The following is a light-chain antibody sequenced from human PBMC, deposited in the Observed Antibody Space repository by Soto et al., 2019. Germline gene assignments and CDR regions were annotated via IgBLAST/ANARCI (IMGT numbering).Light chain of an antibody. J-gene: IGLJ2*01. CDR2: DVS. V-gene: IGLV2-14*01. CDR1: SIDVGGYNY. CDR3: SSYTSSSTPVV. Sequence: QPVLTQPASVSGSPGQSITISCTGTSIDVGGYNYVSWYQQHPGKAPKLMIYDVSNRPSGVSNRFSGSKSGNTASLTISGLQAEDEADYSCSSYTSSSTPVVFGGGTKLTVL.